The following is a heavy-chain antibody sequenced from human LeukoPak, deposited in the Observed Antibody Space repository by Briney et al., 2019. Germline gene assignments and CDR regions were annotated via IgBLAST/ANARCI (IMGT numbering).Heavy chain of an antibody. J-gene: IGHJ6*02. CDR3: ASSYCSGGSCYVDYCYYYGMDV. CDR2: IIPIFGTA. D-gene: IGHD2-15*01. CDR1: GGTFSSYA. Sequence: ASVKVSCKASGGTFSSYAISWVRQAPGQGLEWMGGIIPIFGTANYAQKFQGRVTITADESTSTAYMELSSLRSEDTAVYYCASSYCSGGSCYVDYCYYYGMDVWGQGTTVTVSS. V-gene: IGHV1-69*13.